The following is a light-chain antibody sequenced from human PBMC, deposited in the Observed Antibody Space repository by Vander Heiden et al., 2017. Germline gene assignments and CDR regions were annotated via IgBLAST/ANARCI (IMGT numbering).Light chain of an antibody. J-gene: IGLJ2*01. CDR1: KLGDKY. Sequence: SYELTQPPSVSVSPGQPARITCPGDKLGDKYACWYQQKPGQSPMLVIYQDSKRPSGIPERFSGSNSGNTATLTISGTQAMDEADYYCQAWDSSTVVFGGGTKLTVL. CDR2: QDS. V-gene: IGLV3-1*01. CDR3: QAWDSSTVV.